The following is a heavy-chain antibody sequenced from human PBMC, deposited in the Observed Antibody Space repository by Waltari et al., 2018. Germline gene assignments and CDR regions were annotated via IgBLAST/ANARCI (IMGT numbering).Heavy chain of an antibody. V-gene: IGHV3-74*01. J-gene: IGHJ6*04. CDR2: IVNGDGSGT. CDR3: ARDHYYSKDV. CDR1: GFIFSTYW. Sequence: EVQLVESGGGLVQPGGSLRLSCEASGFIFSTYWMHWVRPGPGQGLVWVSRIVNGDGSGTSYADSVKGRFTISRDNAKNTLYLQMNSLRAEDTGVYYCARDHYYSKDVWGTGTTVTVSS.